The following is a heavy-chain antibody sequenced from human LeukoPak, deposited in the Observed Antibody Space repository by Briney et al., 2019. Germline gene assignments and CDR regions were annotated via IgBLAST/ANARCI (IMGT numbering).Heavy chain of an antibody. CDR1: GFPFSSYA. CDR2: ISGSGGST. CDR3: ARTPLRDWNLGYYFDY. J-gene: IGHJ4*02. D-gene: IGHD1-7*01. V-gene: IGHV3-23*01. Sequence: GGSLRLSCAASGFPFSSYAMSSGRQAPGKGLEWVSAISGSGGSTYYADSVKGRFTISRDNSKNTLYLQMNSLRAEDTAVDYCARTPLRDWNLGYYFDYWGQGTLVTVSS.